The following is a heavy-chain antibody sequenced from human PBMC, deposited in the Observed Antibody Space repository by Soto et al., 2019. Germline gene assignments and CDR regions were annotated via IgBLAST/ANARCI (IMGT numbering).Heavy chain of an antibody. D-gene: IGHD2-2*01. V-gene: IGHV3-30*18. CDR1: GFTFSSYG. CDR2: ISYDGSNK. Sequence: GGSLRLSCAASGFTFSSYGMHWVRQAPGKGLEWVAVISYDGSNKYYADSVKGRFTISRDNSKNTLYLQMNSLRAEDTAVYYCAKDRGSSTSYGMDVWGQGTTVTVYS. CDR3: AKDRGSSTSYGMDV. J-gene: IGHJ6*02.